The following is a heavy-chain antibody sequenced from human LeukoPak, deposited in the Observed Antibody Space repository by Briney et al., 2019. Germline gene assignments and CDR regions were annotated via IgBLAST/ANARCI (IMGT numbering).Heavy chain of an antibody. CDR1: GGSISSYY. CDR2: IHYSGST. J-gene: IGHJ4*02. V-gene: IGHV4-59*01. Sequence: KPSETLSLTCTVSGGSISSYYWSWIRQPPGKGLEWIGYIHYSGSTKYNPSLKSRVTISVDTSKNQFSLKLGSVTAADTAVYYCARGVDTEALDYWGQGTLVTVSS. D-gene: IGHD5-18*01. CDR3: ARGVDTEALDY.